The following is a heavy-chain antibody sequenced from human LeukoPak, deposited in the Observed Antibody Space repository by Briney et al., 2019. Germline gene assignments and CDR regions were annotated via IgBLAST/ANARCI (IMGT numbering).Heavy chain of an antibody. Sequence: GGSMRLSWAASGFTVSTNYMSWVRQAAGKGLEWVSVIYSGGSTFYADSVRGRFTISRDISENTLYLQMNSLRAEDTAVYFCARAPDYYDSHGMDVWGQGTTVTVSS. V-gene: IGHV3-66*01. D-gene: IGHD3-22*01. CDR1: GFTVSTNY. CDR2: IYSGGST. J-gene: IGHJ6*02. CDR3: ARAPDYYDSHGMDV.